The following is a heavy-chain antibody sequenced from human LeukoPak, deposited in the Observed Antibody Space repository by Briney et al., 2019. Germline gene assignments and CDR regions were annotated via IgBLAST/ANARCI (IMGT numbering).Heavy chain of an antibody. CDR2: ISSRSSYI. Sequence: TGGSLRLSCAASGFTFSSYSMNWVRQAPGKGLEWVSSISSRSSYIYYADSVKGRFTISRDNAKNSLYLQMNSLRAEDTAVYYCARHGPAQDAFDIWGQGTMVTVSS. J-gene: IGHJ3*02. CDR3: ARHGPAQDAFDI. V-gene: IGHV3-21*01. CDR1: GFTFSSYS. D-gene: IGHD3/OR15-3a*01.